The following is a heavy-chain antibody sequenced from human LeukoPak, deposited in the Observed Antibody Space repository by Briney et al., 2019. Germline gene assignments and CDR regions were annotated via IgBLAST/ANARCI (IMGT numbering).Heavy chain of an antibody. J-gene: IGHJ4*02. Sequence: GGSLRLSCAASGFTFSSYSMSWVRQAPGKGLEWVSLISGSGDTTNYADSVKGRFTISRDNSKNTLYLQMNSLRAEDTAKYYCAKDRGGIAVAGTNFDYWGQGTLVTVSS. CDR1: GFTFSSYS. CDR2: ISGSGDTT. V-gene: IGHV3-23*01. CDR3: AKDRGGIAVAGTNFDY. D-gene: IGHD6-19*01.